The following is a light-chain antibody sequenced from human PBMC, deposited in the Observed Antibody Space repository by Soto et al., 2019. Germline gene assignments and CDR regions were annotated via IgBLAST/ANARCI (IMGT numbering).Light chain of an antibody. Sequence: EILMTQYPVTLSVSPGERATLSCRASQSVSSNLAWYQQKPGQAPSLLIYGAFTRATGIPARFSGTRSGTEFTLTISSLQSEDFALYYCQQYNDWPLTFGQGTKVEI. V-gene: IGKV3-15*01. J-gene: IGKJ1*01. CDR2: GAF. CDR1: QSVSSN. CDR3: QQYNDWPLT.